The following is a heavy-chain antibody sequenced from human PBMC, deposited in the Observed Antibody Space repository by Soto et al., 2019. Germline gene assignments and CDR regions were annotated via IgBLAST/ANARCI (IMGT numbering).Heavy chain of an antibody. Sequence: SESLCLTVSVCVKSFSACYWSWIRQPPGKGLEGIVEINHSGGTSYNPSLKSRVTISVDTSKSQFSLKLTSVTAADRAVHYCARGRGDTVDMSGFYEXWGQGTPVTVS. D-gene: IGHD3-3*01. CDR1: VKSFSACY. J-gene: IGHJ4*02. V-gene: IGHV4-34*01. CDR2: INHSGGT. CDR3: ARGRGDTVDMSGFYEX.